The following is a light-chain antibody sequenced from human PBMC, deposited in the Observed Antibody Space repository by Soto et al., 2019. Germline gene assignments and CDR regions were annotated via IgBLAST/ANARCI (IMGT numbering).Light chain of an antibody. CDR2: GSS. Sequence: EVVLTQSPGSLSLSPGERDTLSWRASQRVSNNYRAWYQQTPGQGPRLLIFGSSDRATGIPDRFSGSGSGTDFTLTISRREPEDFAVYYCQQYGSPPPYTFGQGTKLEIK. CDR3: QQYGSPPPYT. J-gene: IGKJ2*01. CDR1: QRVSNNY. V-gene: IGKV3-20*01.